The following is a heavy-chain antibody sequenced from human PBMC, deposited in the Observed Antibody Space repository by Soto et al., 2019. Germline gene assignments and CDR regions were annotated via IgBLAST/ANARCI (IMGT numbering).Heavy chain of an antibody. CDR1: GFTFNDHW. D-gene: IGHD5-12*01. V-gene: IGHV3-9*01. CDR2: ISWNSGSI. CDR3: AKDMSSGYDDAFDI. Sequence: GGSLRLSCAGSGFTFNDHWMHWVRQGPGKGLEWVSGISWNSGSIGYADSVKGRFTISRDNAKNSLYLQMNSLRAEDTALYYCAKDMSSGYDDAFDIWGQGTMVTVSS. J-gene: IGHJ3*02.